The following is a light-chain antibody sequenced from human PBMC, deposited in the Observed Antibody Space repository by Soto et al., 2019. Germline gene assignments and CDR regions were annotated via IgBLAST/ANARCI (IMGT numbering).Light chain of an antibody. J-gene: IGKJ3*01. V-gene: IGKV1-5*01. Sequence: DLQMTQSPSTLSASVGDTVTISCRTSQTINNLLAWYQEKPGKAPGPLIFDASTVNPGVPSRFSGSGSGTDFTLTISDLQPDDFATYYCQHYDIYGRLTFGPGTTVDIK. CDR2: DAS. CDR3: QHYDIYGRLT. CDR1: QTINNL.